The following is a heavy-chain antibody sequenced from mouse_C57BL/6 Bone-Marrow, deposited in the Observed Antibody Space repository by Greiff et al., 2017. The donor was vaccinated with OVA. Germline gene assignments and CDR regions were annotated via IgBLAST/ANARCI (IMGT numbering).Heavy chain of an antibody. V-gene: IGHV1-20*01. D-gene: IGHD1-1*01. CDR3: ARGNGSSSYYFDD. J-gene: IGHJ2*01. Sequence: EVKLVESGPELVKPGDSVKISCKASGYSFTGYFMNWVMQSHGKSLEWIGRINPYNGDTFYNPKFKGKATLTVDKSSSTAHMELRSLTSEDSAVNYCARGNGSSSYYFDDWGQGTTLTVSS. CDR1: GYSFTGYF. CDR2: INPYNGDT.